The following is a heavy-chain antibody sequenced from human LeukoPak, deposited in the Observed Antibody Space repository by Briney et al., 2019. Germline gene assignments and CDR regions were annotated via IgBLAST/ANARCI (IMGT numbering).Heavy chain of an antibody. V-gene: IGHV3-23*01. CDR3: ARERPDYGSGSLDY. Sequence: PGGSLRLSCAASGFAFSSYGMSWVRQAPGKGLEWVSAISGSGGSTYYADSVKGRFTISRDNSKNTLYLQMNSLRAEDTAVYYCARERPDYGSGSLDYWGQGTLVTVSS. CDR1: GFAFSSYG. J-gene: IGHJ4*02. D-gene: IGHD3-10*01. CDR2: ISGSGGST.